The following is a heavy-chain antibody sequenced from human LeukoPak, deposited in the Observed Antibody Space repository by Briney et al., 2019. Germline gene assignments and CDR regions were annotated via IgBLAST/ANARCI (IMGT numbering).Heavy chain of an antibody. CDR2: INHSGST. CDR3: ARGRVRGVIISWFDP. D-gene: IGHD3-10*01. J-gene: IGHJ5*02. Sequence: SETLSLTCAVYGGSFSGYYWSWIRQPPGKGLEWIGEINHSGSTNYNPSLKSRVTISVDTSTNQFSLKLSSVTAADTAVCYCARGRVRGVIISWFDPWGQGTLVTVSS. V-gene: IGHV4-34*01. CDR1: GGSFSGYY.